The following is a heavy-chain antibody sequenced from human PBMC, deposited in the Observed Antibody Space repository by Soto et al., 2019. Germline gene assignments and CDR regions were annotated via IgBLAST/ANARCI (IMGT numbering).Heavy chain of an antibody. CDR2: ISYDGSTK. Sequence: QLQLVESGGGVVQPGGSLRLSCAASGFTFSAYAMHWVRQAPGKGLEWVALISYDGSTKEYADSVKGRFTISRDNSKNTLSLQMSSLRNEDTALYFCARAGRQWLAKYYFYFWGQGTLVTVSS. J-gene: IGHJ4*02. D-gene: IGHD6-19*01. CDR3: ARAGRQWLAKYYFYF. V-gene: IGHV3-30-3*01. CDR1: GFTFSAYA.